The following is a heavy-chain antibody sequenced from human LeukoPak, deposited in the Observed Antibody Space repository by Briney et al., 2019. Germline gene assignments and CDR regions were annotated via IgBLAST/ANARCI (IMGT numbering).Heavy chain of an antibody. D-gene: IGHD3-16*01. CDR1: GFTFRSYE. CDR2: IYSGGST. Sequence: PGGSLRLSCVATGFTFRSYEMNWVRQAPGKGLEWVSFIYSGGSTYYADSVKGRFTISRDNSKNTLYLQMNSLRPEDTAVYYCARALYRGYYFDYWGQGTLVTVSS. CDR3: ARALYRGYYFDY. J-gene: IGHJ4*02. V-gene: IGHV3-53*01.